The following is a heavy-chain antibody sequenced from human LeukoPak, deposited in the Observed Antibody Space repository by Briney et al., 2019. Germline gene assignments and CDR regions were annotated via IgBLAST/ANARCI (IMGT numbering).Heavy chain of an antibody. CDR1: GYTFTGYY. D-gene: IGHD3-22*01. J-gene: IGHJ4*02. Sequence: ASVKVSCKASGYTFTGYYMHWVRQPPGQGLEWMGWINPNSGGTNYAQKFQGRVTMTRDTSISTAYMELSRLSSDDTAVYDCARDYIVEDYYDSSGYSGYWGQGTLVTVSS. CDR3: ARDYIVEDYYDSSGYSGY. V-gene: IGHV1-2*02. CDR2: INPNSGGT.